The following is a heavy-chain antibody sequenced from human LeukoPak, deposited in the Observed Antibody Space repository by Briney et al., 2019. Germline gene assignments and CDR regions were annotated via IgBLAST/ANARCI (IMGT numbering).Heavy chain of an antibody. CDR2: INGDGSST. CDR3: ARDDRDGYNFSYYYGMDV. J-gene: IGHJ6*02. CDR1: RFTFSRYW. D-gene: IGHD5-24*01. Sequence: GGSLRLSCAASRFTFSRYWMHWVRQAPGKGPVWVSCINGDGSSTTYADSVKGRFTISRDNAKNTLYLQMNSLRAEDTAVYYCARDDRDGYNFSYYYGMDVWGQGTTVTVSS. V-gene: IGHV3-74*01.